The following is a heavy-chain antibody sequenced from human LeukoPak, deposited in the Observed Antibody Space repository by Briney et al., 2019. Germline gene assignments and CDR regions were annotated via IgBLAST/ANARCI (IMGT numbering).Heavy chain of an antibody. Sequence: GGSLRLSCAASGLTGSHNYVSWVRQAPGKGLEWVANIKQDGSEKNYVDSVKGRFTISRDNAKNSLYLQMNNLRVEDTAMYYCAGGTGFIIKDWGQGTLVTVSS. CDR3: AGGTGFIIKD. D-gene: IGHD3-9*01. V-gene: IGHV3-7*03. CDR2: IKQDGSEK. J-gene: IGHJ4*02. CDR1: GLTGSHNY.